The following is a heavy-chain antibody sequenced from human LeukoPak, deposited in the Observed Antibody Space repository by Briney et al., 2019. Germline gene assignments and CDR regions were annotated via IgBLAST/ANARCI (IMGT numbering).Heavy chain of an antibody. CDR3: ARVSSSSSEPHDY. CDR1: GGSISSGSYY. Sequence: PSETLSLTCTVSGGSISSGSYYWSWIRQPAGKGLEWIGRIYTSGSTNYNPSLKSRVTISVDTSKNQFSLKLSSVTAADTAVYYCARVSSSSSEPHDYWGQGTLVTVSS. CDR2: IYTSGST. J-gene: IGHJ4*02. D-gene: IGHD6-6*01. V-gene: IGHV4-61*02.